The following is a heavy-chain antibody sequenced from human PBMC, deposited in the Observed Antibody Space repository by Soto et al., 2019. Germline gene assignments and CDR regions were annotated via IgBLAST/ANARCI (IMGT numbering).Heavy chain of an antibody. D-gene: IGHD1-7*01. Sequence: EVQLLESGGGLVQPGGSLRLSCAASGFTFSNYAMSWVRRAPGKGLERVSTISGSGASTYYADSVKGRFTISRDNSKNTLYLQMNSLRAEDTAVYYCAKDWELTDPWGQGTLVTVSS. CDR3: AKDWELTDP. CDR1: GFTFSNYA. V-gene: IGHV3-23*01. CDR2: ISGSGAST. J-gene: IGHJ5*02.